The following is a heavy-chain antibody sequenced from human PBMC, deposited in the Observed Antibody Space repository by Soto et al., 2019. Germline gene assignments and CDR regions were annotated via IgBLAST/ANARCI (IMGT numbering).Heavy chain of an antibody. J-gene: IGHJ2*01. CDR3: VKQVLGSTTLPIYSYFHL. CDR1: GFTFINYA. Sequence: EVQLLESGGGLVQPGGSLRLSCEGSGFTFINYAMNWVRQAPGKGLEWVSAVSGGGDATFYADSVKGRFTISKDNSKNTVSLHISSLGVDDTAVYYCVKQVLGSTTLPIYSYFHLWGRGTLVTVSS. V-gene: IGHV3-23*01. D-gene: IGHD3-10*01. CDR2: VSGGGDAT.